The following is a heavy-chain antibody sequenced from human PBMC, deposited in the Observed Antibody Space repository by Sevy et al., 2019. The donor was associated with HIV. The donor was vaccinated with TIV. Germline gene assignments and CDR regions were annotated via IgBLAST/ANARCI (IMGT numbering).Heavy chain of an antibody. CDR3: ARTGGGYSSEPNYYYYYGMDV. J-gene: IGHJ6*02. D-gene: IGHD5-18*01. V-gene: IGHV4-38-2*01. Sequence: SETLSLTCAVSGYSISSGYYWGWIRQPPGKGLEWIGSIFHSGSTYYNPSLNSRVTISVDTSKNKFSLKLSSVTAADTAVYYCARTGGGYSSEPNYYYYYGMDVWGQGTTVTVSS. CDR1: GYSISSGYY. CDR2: IFHSGST.